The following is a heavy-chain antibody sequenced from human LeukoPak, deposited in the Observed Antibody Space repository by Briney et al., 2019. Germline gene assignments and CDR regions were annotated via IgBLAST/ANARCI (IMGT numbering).Heavy chain of an antibody. D-gene: IGHD3-10*01. CDR3: ARRSLLWFGELPPGFDP. Sequence: PSETLSLTCTVSGGSISSSSYYWGWIRQPPGKGLEWIGSIYYSGSTYYNPSLKSRVTMSVDTSKNQFSLKLSSVTAADTAVYYCARRSLLWFGELPPGFDPWGQGTLVTVSS. CDR2: IYYSGST. J-gene: IGHJ5*02. V-gene: IGHV4-39*01. CDR1: GGSISSSSYY.